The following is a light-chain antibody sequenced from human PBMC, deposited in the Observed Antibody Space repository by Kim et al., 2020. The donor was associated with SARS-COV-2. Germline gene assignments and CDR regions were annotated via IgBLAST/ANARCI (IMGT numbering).Light chain of an antibody. J-gene: IGLJ3*02. Sequence: GKTVTISCTRSSGSIDSNYVQWYQQCPGSAPTTVIYEDNQRPSGVPDRFSGSIDSSSNSASLTISGLKTEDEADYYCQSYDSSNQVFGGGTQLTVL. CDR2: EDN. CDR1: SGSIDSNY. V-gene: IGLV6-57*03. CDR3: QSYDSSNQV.